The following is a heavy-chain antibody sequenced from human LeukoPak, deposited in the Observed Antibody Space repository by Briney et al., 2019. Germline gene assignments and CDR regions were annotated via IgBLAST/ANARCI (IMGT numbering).Heavy chain of an antibody. D-gene: IGHD2-2*01. J-gene: IGHJ4*02. Sequence: SETLSLTCTVSGGSISSYYWSWIRQPPGKGLEWIGYIYYSGSTYYNPSLKSRVTISVDRSKNQFSLKLSSVTAADTAVYYCARGYCSSTSCYYFDYWGQGTLVTVSS. CDR1: GGSISSYY. CDR2: IYYSGST. CDR3: ARGYCSSTSCYYFDY. V-gene: IGHV4-59*12.